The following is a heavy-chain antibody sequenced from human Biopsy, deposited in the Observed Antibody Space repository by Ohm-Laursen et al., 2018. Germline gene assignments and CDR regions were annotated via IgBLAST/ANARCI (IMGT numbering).Heavy chain of an antibody. V-gene: IGHV1-24*01. D-gene: IGHD1-1*01. J-gene: IGHJ4*02. CDR2: FAPENGRI. CDR1: GYTLNELA. CDR3: AADINVWNVDY. Sequence: SSVKVSCKVSGYTLNELAMHWVRQAPGKGLEWRGGFAPENGRIAYSQKFQGRVTMTENTSTSTAYMEVWRLRSDDTAVYYCAADINVWNVDYWGQGTQVIVSS.